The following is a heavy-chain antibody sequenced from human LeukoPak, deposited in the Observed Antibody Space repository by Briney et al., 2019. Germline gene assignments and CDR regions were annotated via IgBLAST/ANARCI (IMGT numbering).Heavy chain of an antibody. CDR1: GGSFSGYY. CDR2: INHSGST. V-gene: IGHV4-34*01. CDR3: AKVAGSRYFDI. J-gene: IGHJ2*01. D-gene: IGHD6-19*01. Sequence: SETLSLTCAVYGGSFSGYYWSWIRQPPGKGLEWIGEINHSGSTNYNPSLKSRVSMSIDTSKNQFSLNLTSVTAADTAVYYCAKVAGSRYFDIWGRGTLVTVSS.